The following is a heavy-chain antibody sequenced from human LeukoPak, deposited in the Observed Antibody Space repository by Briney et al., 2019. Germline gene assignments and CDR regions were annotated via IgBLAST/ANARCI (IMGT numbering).Heavy chain of an antibody. CDR1: GGSISSYY. CDR3: ARGAGSWPTDY. J-gene: IGHJ4*02. D-gene: IGHD6-13*01. V-gene: IGHV4-34*01. Sequence: EPSETLSLTCTVSGGSISSYYWSWIRQPPGKGLEWIGEINHSGSTNYNPSLKSRVTISVDTSKNQFSLKLSSVTAADTAVYYCARGAGSWPTDYWGQGTLVTVPS. CDR2: INHSGST.